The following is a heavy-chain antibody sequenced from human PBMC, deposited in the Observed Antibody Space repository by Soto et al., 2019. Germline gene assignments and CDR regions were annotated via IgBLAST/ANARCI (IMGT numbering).Heavy chain of an antibody. V-gene: IGHV4-31*03. J-gene: IGHJ4*02. CDR1: GGSISSGGYY. D-gene: IGHD4-17*01. CDR3: ARSPEATVTAFDY. Sequence: QVQLQESGPGLVKPSQTLSLTCTVSGGSISSGGYYWSWIRQHPGKGLEWIGYIYYSGSTYYNPSLKSRVTISVDTSKNQFYLTLSSVTAADTAVYYCARSPEATVTAFDYWGQGTLVTVSS. CDR2: IYYSGST.